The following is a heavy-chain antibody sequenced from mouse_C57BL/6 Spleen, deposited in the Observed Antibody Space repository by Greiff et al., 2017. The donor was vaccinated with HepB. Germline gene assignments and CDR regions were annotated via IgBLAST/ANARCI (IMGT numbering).Heavy chain of an antibody. Sequence: VQLKESGPELVKPGASVKIPCKASGYTFTDYNMDWVKQSHGKSLEWIGDINPNNGGTIYNQKFKGKATLTVDKSSSTAYMELRSLTSEDTAVYYCARRSRSFDVWGTGTTVTVSS. J-gene: IGHJ1*03. CDR1: GYTFTDYN. CDR2: INPNNGGT. V-gene: IGHV1-18*01. CDR3: ARRSRSFDV.